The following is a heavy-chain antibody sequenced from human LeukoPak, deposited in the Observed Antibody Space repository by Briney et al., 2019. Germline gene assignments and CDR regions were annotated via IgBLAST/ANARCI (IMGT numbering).Heavy chain of an antibody. CDR1: GFTFSSYS. Sequence: GGSLRLSCAASGFTFSSYSMNWVRQAPGKGLEWVSSISSSSSYIYYADSVEGRFTISRDNAKNSLYLQMNSLRAEDTAVYYCARDEAITQIDYYYYGMDVWGQGTTVTVSS. J-gene: IGHJ6*02. V-gene: IGHV3-21*01. CDR2: ISSSSSYI. D-gene: IGHD3-10*01. CDR3: ARDEAITQIDYYYYGMDV.